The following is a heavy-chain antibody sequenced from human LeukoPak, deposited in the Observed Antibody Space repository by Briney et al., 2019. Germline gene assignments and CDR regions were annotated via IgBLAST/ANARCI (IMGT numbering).Heavy chain of an antibody. CDR3: AKSQRNDQQVVQRIDY. Sequence: GGSLRLSCTASRFTFSTYAIGWVRQAPGKGLEWVSRISGSGDTTYYTGSVKGRFTISRDNSKNALYLQMSSLRAEDTAVYYCAKSQRNDQQVVQRIDYWGQGTLVTVSS. V-gene: IGHV3-23*01. J-gene: IGHJ4*02. CDR1: RFTFSTYA. CDR2: ISGSGDTT. D-gene: IGHD2-2*01.